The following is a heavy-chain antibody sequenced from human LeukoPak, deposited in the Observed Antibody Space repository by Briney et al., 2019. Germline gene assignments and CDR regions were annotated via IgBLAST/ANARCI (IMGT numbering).Heavy chain of an antibody. D-gene: IGHD3-3*02. CDR3: ERERIRPSLGSDAFDI. J-gene: IGHJ3*02. V-gene: IGHV4-59*12. CDR1: GVSISSYY. Sequence: PSETLSLTCTVSGVSISSYYWSWIRQPPGKGLEWIGYMYSSGSTNYTPSLKSRVTISGDTSKNQFSLKLTSVTAADTAVYYCERERIRPSLGSDAFDIWGQGTMVTVSS. CDR2: MYSSGST.